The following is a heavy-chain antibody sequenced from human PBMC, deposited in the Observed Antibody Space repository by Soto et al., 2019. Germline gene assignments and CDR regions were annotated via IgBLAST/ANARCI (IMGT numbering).Heavy chain of an antibody. Sequence: GAPGKVSCKASCYTFSCFVFGWVRQAPGQGLEWMGGISAYNGNTNYAQKLQGRVTMTTDTSTSTAYMELRSLRSDDTAVYYCAIDGVDYGDYKFDYWG. CDR2: ISAYNGNT. CDR1: CYTFSCFV. V-gene: IGHV1-18*01. D-gene: IGHD4-17*01. CDR3: AIDGVDYGDYKFDY. J-gene: IGHJ4*01.